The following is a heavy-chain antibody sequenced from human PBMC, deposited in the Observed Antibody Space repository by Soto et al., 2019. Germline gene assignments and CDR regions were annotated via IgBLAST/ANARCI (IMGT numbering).Heavy chain of an antibody. CDR3: GKAGGSELRYFGWCEVGV. J-gene: IGHJ4*01. V-gene: IGHV3-30*18. D-gene: IGHD3-9*01. CDR2: VTYDASEK. Sequence: QVHVVESGGGVVQPGTSLRLSCTASGFSFFNYGFAWIRQAPGKGLEWVAVVTYDASEKYYADSVKGRFTISRDNSKNTVYLKMDSLQHNDSALYYCGKAGGSELRYFGWCEVGVWGHGTLVTVSS. CDR1: GFSFFNYG.